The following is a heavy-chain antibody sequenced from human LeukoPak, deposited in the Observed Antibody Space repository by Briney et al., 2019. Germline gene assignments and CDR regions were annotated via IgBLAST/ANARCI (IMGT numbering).Heavy chain of an antibody. D-gene: IGHD3-10*01. CDR3: ARDSNDSGTYYYMDV. V-gene: IGHV3-21*01. CDR1: GFTFRTYS. CDR2: ISSSSNYK. Sequence: NPGGSLRLSCAGSGFTFRTYSMNWVRQAPGKGLEWVSLISSSSNYKYYANSVKGRFTVSRDNAKNSLYLQIDSLRAEDTAVYYCARDSNDSGTYYYMDVWGKGTTVTVSS. J-gene: IGHJ6*03.